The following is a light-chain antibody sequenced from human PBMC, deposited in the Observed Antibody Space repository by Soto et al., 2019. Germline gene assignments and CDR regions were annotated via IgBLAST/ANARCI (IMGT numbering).Light chain of an antibody. CDR2: GAS. J-gene: IGKJ4*01. CDR1: QSVSSN. V-gene: IGKV3-15*01. Sequence: EIVLTQSPGTLSVSPGERATLSCRASQSVSSNLAWYQQKPGQAPRLLIYGASTRSTGIPARFSGSGSGTEFSLTISSLQSEDFAVYYCQQYNNWPPHTFGGGTKVEIK. CDR3: QQYNNWPPHT.